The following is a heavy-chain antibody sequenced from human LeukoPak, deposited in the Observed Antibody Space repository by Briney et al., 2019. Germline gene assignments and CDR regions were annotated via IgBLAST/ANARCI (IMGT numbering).Heavy chain of an antibody. J-gene: IGHJ4*02. CDR2: IKQDGNDQ. D-gene: IGHD3-10*01. V-gene: IGHV3-7*01. CDR1: GFAFRSFW. Sequence: GGSLRLSCAASGFAFRSFWMTWVRQAPGKGLAWVASIKQDGNDQYYVDSVKARFTISRDNANNSVYLQMNRLRDEDTAVYYCARGRRTVVRGGAMDYWGQGTLVTVSS. CDR3: ARGRRTVVRGGAMDY.